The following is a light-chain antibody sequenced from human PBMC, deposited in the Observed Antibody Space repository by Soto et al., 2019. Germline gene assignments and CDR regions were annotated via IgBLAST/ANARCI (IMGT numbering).Light chain of an antibody. V-gene: IGLV2-14*03. J-gene: IGLJ1*01. Sequence: QLVLTQPPSASGTPGQRVTISCTGTISDVGSYNYVSWYQQYPGKAPKLMIYDVSTRPSGVSDRFSGSKSGNTASLTISGLRAEDEADYYCGSYTTSSNYVFGTGTKLTVL. CDR2: DVS. CDR1: ISDVGSYNY. CDR3: GSYTTSSNYV.